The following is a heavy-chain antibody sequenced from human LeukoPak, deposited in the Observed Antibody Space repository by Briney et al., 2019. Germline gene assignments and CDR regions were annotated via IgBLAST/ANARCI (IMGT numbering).Heavy chain of an antibody. CDR2: IWYDGSNK. Sequence: TGGSLRLSCAASGFTFSSYGMHWVRQAPGKGLEWVAVIWYDGSNKYYADSVKGRFTISRDNSKNTLYLQMNSLRAEDTAVYYCARGGIAEALDAFDIWGQGTMVTVSS. D-gene: IGHD6-19*01. J-gene: IGHJ3*02. V-gene: IGHV3-33*01. CDR3: ARGGIAEALDAFDI. CDR1: GFTFSSYG.